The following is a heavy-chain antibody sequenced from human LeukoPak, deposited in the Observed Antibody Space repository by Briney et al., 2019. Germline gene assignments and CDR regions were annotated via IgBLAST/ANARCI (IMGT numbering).Heavy chain of an antibody. J-gene: IGHJ4*02. CDR2: ISYDGSNK. CDR3: AKGSLAVAADY. D-gene: IGHD6-19*01. CDR1: GFTFSSYA. Sequence: GGSLRLSCAASGFTFSSYAMHWVRQAPGKGLEWVAVISYDGSNKYYADSVKGRFTISRDNSKNTLYLQMNSLRAEDTAVYYCAKGSLAVAADYWGQGTLVTVSS. V-gene: IGHV3-30*04.